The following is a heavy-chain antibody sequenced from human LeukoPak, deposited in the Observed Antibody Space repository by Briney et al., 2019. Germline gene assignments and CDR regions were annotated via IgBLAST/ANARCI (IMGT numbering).Heavy chain of an antibody. J-gene: IGHJ4*02. CDR3: ARDPGRDDYNSYYFDY. Sequence: GGSLRLSCAASSFSFDTFIMSWVRQAPGRGLEWVSSISGDTSYIYYADSVKGRFTISRDNAKNSVYLQMNSLRAEDTGVYYCARDPGRDDYNSYYFDYWGQGTLVTVSS. CDR1: SFSFDTFI. V-gene: IGHV3-21*01. D-gene: IGHD5-24*01. CDR2: ISGDTSYI.